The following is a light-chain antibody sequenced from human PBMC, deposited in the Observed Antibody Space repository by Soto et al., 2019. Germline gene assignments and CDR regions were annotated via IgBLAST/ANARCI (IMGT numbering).Light chain of an antibody. Sequence: EIVLTQSPATLSVSPGERATLSCRASESVSTNLAWYQQKAGQAPRLLIYGASTRATGIPARFSGSGSGTEFTLTISSLQSEDFAVYYGQQYNNWPPWTFGQGTKVDIK. J-gene: IGKJ1*01. V-gene: IGKV3-15*01. CDR2: GAS. CDR1: ESVSTN. CDR3: QQYNNWPPWT.